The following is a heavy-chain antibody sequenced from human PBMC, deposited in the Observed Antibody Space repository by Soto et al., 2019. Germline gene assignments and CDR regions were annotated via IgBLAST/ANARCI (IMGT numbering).Heavy chain of an antibody. J-gene: IGHJ4*02. D-gene: IGHD6-19*01. CDR1: GFTFSSYA. V-gene: IGHV3-23*01. Sequence: GGSLRLSCAASGFTFSSYAMSRVRQAPGKGLEWVSAISGSGGSTYYADSVKGRFTISRDNSKNTLYLQMNSLRAEDTAVYYCAKALYSSGWYYFDYWGQGTLVTVSS. CDR2: ISGSGGST. CDR3: AKALYSSGWYYFDY.